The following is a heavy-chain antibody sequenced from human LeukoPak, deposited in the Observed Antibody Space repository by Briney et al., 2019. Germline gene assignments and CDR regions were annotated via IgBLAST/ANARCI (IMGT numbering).Heavy chain of an antibody. CDR2: ISSSGSTI. V-gene: IGHV3-48*03. J-gene: IGHJ3*02. CDR1: GFTFSSYE. CDR3: ARAWSRVDAFDI. D-gene: IGHD2-8*02. Sequence: GGSLRLSCAASGFTFSSYEMNWVRQAPGKGLEWVSYISSSGSTIYYADSVKGRFTISRDNAKNSLYLQMNSLRAEDTAVYYCARAWSRVDAFDIWGQGTVVTVFS.